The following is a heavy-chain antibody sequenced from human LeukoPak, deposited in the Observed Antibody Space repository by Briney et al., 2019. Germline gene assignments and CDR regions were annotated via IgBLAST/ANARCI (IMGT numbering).Heavy chain of an antibody. V-gene: IGHV3-48*01. J-gene: IGHJ6*03. D-gene: IGHD6-19*01. CDR2: ISSSSSTI. Sequence: PGGSLRLSCAASGFTFSTYSMNWVRQAPGKGLEWLSYISSSSSTIYYADSVKGRFTISRDDSKNTLYLQMNSLRAEDTAIYYCARAQWRTYSYYYMDVWGKGTTVTVSS. CDR3: ARAQWRTYSYYYMDV. CDR1: GFTFSTYS.